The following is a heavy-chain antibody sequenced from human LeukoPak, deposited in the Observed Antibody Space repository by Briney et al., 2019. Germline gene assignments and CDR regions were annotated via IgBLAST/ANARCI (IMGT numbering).Heavy chain of an antibody. D-gene: IGHD6-13*01. CDR1: GVSISSYY. V-gene: IGHV4-59*01. CDR2: IYYSGST. Sequence: TSETLSLTCTVSGVSISSYYWSWIRQPPGKGLEWIGYIYYSGSTNYNPSLKSRVTISVDTSKNQFSLKLSSVTAADTAVYYCARSSSSWENWFDPWGQGTLVTVSS. J-gene: IGHJ5*02. CDR3: ARSSSSWENWFDP.